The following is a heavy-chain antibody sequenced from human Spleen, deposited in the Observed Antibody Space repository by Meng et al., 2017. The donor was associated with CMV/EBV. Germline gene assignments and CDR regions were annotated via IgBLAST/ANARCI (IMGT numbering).Heavy chain of an antibody. CDR1: GFNFSVYY. Sequence: CAASGFNFSVYYMTWFRQAPGKGLECLSYISSGGTHKYYASSVEGRFTISRDNAKNSLYLQMNSLRAEDTAVYFCTRENEPYHHWFDPWGQGTLVTVSS. J-gene: IGHJ5*02. D-gene: IGHD1-14*01. CDR2: ISSGGTHK. V-gene: IGHV3-11*04. CDR3: TRENEPYHHWFDP.